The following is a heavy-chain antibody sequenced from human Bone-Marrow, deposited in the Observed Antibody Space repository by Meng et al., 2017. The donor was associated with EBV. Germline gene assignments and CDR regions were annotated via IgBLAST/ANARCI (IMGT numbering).Heavy chain of an antibody. CDR3: AKDCFGDKDS. J-gene: IGHJ4*02. CDR2: INTDGSVI. CDR1: GFTLSSYW. V-gene: IGHV3-74*01. D-gene: IGHD2-21*01. Sequence: EGELVGSGGGLLLPGGSLRFSCAAFGFTLSSYWVHWVRQAPGKGLVWVSRINTDGSVITYADFVKGRFTISRDNAKNTVYLQMNNLRAEDTAVYYCAKDCFGDKDSWGQGTLVTVSS.